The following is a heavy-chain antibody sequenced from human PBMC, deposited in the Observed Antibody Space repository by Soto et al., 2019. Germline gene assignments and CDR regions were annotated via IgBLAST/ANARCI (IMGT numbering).Heavy chain of an antibody. D-gene: IGHD3-16*02. V-gene: IGHV4-39*01. CDR1: GGSISSSSYY. J-gene: IGHJ4*02. Sequence: SETLSLTCTVSGGSISSSSYYWGWIRQPPGKGLEWIGSIYYSGSTYYNPSLKSRVTISVDTSKNQFSLKLSSVTAADTAVYYCARQDLDYDYVWGSYRFSDYWGQGTLVTSPQ. CDR3: ARQDLDYDYVWGSYRFSDY. CDR2: IYYSGST.